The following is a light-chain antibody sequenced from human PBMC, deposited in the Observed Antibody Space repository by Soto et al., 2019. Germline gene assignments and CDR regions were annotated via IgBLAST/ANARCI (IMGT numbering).Light chain of an antibody. CDR2: EGN. V-gene: IGLV2-23*01. Sequence: QSALTQPASVSGSPGESITISCTGTSSDVGTYNLVTWYQQHPGRVPKLILYEGNKRPSGVSSRFSASKSGNTASLTISGLQAEDEADNFCCSYAPSRTLLFGGGTQLTVL. CDR3: CSYAPSRTLL. J-gene: IGLJ2*01. CDR1: SSDVGTYNL.